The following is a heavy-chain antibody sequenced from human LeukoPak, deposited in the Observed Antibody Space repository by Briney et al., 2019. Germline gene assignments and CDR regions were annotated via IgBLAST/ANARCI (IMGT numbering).Heavy chain of an antibody. CDR3: TRTNSYSRSYYPFDY. Sequence: PGGSLRLSCAASGFTFSTCAMHWVRQAPGKGLEWVAVISYGGSTKYDADSVKGRFTISRDNSKNTLYLQMNNLRAEDTAVYYCTRTNSYSRSYYPFDYWGQGTLVTVSS. V-gene: IGHV3-30*04. CDR2: ISYGGSTK. J-gene: IGHJ4*02. D-gene: IGHD1-26*01. CDR1: GFTFSTCA.